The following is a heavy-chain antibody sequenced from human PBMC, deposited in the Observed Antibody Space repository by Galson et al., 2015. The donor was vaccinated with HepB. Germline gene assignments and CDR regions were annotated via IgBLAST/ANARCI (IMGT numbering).Heavy chain of an antibody. J-gene: IGHJ4*02. CDR1: GFTFSSYE. CDR3: AREPVFGSGGSDPFDY. V-gene: IGHV3-48*03. D-gene: IGHD2-15*01. Sequence: SLRLSCAASGFTFSSYEMNWVRQAPGKGLEWVSYISSSGSTIYYADSVKGRFTISRDNAKNSLYLQMNSLRAEDTAVYYCAREPVFGSGGSDPFDYWGQGTLVTVSS. CDR2: ISSSGSTI.